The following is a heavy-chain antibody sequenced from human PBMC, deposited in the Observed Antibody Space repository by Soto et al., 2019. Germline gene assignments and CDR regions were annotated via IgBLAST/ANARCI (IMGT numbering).Heavy chain of an antibody. CDR1: GFTFSNAW. Sequence: EVQLVESGGGLVKPGGSLRLSCAASGFTFSNAWMNWVRQAPGKGLEWVGRIKSKTDDGTTDYAAPVKGRFTISRDDSKNTLYLQMNSLKTEDTAVYYCTTANWFDPWGQGTLVTVSS. V-gene: IGHV3-15*07. CDR3: TTANWFDP. CDR2: IKSKTDDGTT. J-gene: IGHJ5*02.